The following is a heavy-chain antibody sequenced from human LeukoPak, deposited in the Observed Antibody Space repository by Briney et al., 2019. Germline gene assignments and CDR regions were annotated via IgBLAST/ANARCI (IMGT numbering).Heavy chain of an antibody. D-gene: IGHD6-19*01. CDR3: ARDHPYSSGPHYFDY. CDR2: IKSKTDGGTT. CDR1: GFTFSNAW. Sequence: GGSLRLSCAASGFTFSNAWMSWVRQAPGKGLEWVGRIKSKTDGGTTDYAAPVKGRFTISRDNSKNTLYLQMDSLRAEDTAVYYCARDHPYSSGPHYFDYWGQGTLVTVSS. J-gene: IGHJ4*02. V-gene: IGHV3-15*01.